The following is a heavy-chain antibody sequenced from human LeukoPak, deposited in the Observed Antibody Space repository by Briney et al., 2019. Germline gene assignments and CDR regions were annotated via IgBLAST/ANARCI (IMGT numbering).Heavy chain of an antibody. V-gene: IGHV4-4*07. J-gene: IGHJ4*02. CDR1: GGSISSYY. D-gene: IGHD2-2*01. CDR3: ARDRYCSSTSCYSAFDY. CDR2: IYTSGST. Sequence: SETLSLTCTVSGGSISSYYWSWIRQPAGKGLEWIGRIYTSGSTNYTPSLKSRVTMSVDTSKNQFSLRLSSVTAADTAVYYCARDRYCSSTSCYSAFDYWGQGTLVTVSS.